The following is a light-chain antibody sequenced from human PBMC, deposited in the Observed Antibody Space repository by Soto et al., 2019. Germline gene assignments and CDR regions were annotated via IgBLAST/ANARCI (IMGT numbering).Light chain of an antibody. CDR2: GNN. CDR3: CSYAGGASVIVV. V-gene: IGLV1-40*01. Sequence: QSVLTQPPSVSGAPGQRVTISCTGTSSNIGANYAVHWYQQHPGTGPRLLIYGNNRRPSGVPDRFSGSRSGSSASLAITGLQAEDEADYYCCSYAGGASVIVVFGGGTKLTVL. J-gene: IGLJ2*01. CDR1: SSNIGANYA.